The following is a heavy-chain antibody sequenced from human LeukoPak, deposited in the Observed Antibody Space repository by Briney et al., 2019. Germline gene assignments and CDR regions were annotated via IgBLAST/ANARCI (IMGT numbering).Heavy chain of an antibody. D-gene: IGHD6-13*01. CDR1: GFTFDDYT. CDR3: AKDISAAAGRGFDY. V-gene: IGHV3-43*01. J-gene: IGHJ4*02. Sequence: GGSLRLSCAASGFTFDDYTMHWVRQAPGKGLEWVSLISWDGGSTYYADSVKGRFTISRDNSKNSLYLQMNSLRTEDTALYYCAKDISAAAGRGFDYWGQGTLATVSS. CDR2: ISWDGGST.